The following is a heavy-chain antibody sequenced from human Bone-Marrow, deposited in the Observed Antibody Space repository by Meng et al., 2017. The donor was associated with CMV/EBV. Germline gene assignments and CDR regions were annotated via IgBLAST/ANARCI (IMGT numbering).Heavy chain of an antibody. Sequence: GGSLRLSCEASSFSLSNYWMTWVRLAPGKGLEWVANIRQDESETHYVDSVEGRFTISRDNAKNLLFLQMNNLRVEDTAMYYCTRDNEGFNGVWYDAYDVWGQGTKVTVPS. D-gene: IGHD2-15*01. CDR2: IRQDESET. CDR3: TRDNEGFNGVWYDAYDV. J-gene: IGHJ3*01. V-gene: IGHV3-7*01. CDR1: SFSLSNYW.